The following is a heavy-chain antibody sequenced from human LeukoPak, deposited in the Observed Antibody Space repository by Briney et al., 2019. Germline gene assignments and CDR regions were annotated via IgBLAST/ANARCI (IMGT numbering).Heavy chain of an antibody. CDR1: RGSISSGSYY. CDR3: ARDFKGDYYYYYMDV. J-gene: IGHJ6*03. Sequence: SETLSLSCTVSRGSISSGSYYWRWIRHPAGKGLEWIGRIYISGTTTYNPSLKSRFTISVDTSKNQFSLKLSSVTAADTAVYYCARDFKGDYYYYYMDVWGKGTAVTVSS. V-gene: IGHV4-61*02. CDR2: IYISGTT.